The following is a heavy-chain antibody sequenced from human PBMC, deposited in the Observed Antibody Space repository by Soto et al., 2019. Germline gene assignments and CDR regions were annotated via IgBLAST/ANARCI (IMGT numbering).Heavy chain of an antibody. Sequence: SETLSLTCAVYGGSFSGYYWSWIRQPPGKGLEWIGEINHSGSTNYNPSLKSRVTISVDTSKNQFSLKLSSVTAADTAVYYCARYSNFYYYYMDVWGKGTTVTVSS. CDR1: GGSFSGYY. V-gene: IGHV4-34*01. CDR2: INHSGST. CDR3: ARYSNFYYYYMDV. J-gene: IGHJ6*03. D-gene: IGHD4-4*01.